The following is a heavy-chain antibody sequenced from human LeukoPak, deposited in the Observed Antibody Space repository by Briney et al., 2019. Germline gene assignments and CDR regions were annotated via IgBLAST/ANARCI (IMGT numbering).Heavy chain of an antibody. D-gene: IGHD6-19*01. Sequence: PSETLSLTCTASGGSTRNDYWSWIRQPPGKGLEWIGYIYYSGSSNYNPSLKSRVTISVDTSRNQFSLKLRSVTAADTAVYYCARGGSSGWSDYWGQGTLVTVSS. CDR3: ARGGSSGWSDY. J-gene: IGHJ4*02. CDR2: IYYSGSS. V-gene: IGHV4-59*01. CDR1: GGSTRNDY.